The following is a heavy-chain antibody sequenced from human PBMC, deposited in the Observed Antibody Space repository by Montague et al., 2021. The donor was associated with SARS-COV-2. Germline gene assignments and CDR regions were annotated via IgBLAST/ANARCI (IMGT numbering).Heavy chain of an antibody. V-gene: IGHV4-59*02. D-gene: IGHD3-22*01. CDR2: IYYTGST. CDR1: GVSVNNYY. J-gene: IGHJ3*01. Sequence: SETLSLTCSVSGVSVNNYYWAWIRQTPEKGLEWIGYIYYTGSTNYNSSLRNRITISIDTSANQFSLKLRSVTPADTAVYYCVRDFYDTSDYFQGTFDVWGHGTVVSVSS. CDR3: VRDFYDTSDYFQGTFDV.